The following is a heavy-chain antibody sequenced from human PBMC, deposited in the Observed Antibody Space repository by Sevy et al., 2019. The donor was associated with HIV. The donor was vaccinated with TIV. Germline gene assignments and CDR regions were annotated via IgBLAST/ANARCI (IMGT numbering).Heavy chain of an antibody. V-gene: IGHV1-69*13. CDR3: ARAPKGDIVVVPAAIRHYYYGMDV. J-gene: IGHJ6*02. CDR1: GGTFSSYA. CDR2: IIPIFGTA. D-gene: IGHD2-2*01. Sequence: ASVKVSCKASGGTFSSYAISWVRQAPGQGLEWMGGIIPIFGTANYAQKFQGRVTITADESTSTAYMELSSLRSEDTAVYYCARAPKGDIVVVPAAIRHYYYGMDVWGQGTTVTVSS.